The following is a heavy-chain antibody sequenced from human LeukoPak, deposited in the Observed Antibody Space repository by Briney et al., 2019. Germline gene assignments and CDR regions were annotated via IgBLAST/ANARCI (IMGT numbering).Heavy chain of an antibody. D-gene: IGHD6-19*01. J-gene: IGHJ4*02. Sequence: PGGSLRLSCVASGFSFSLYSMNWARQTPGKGLEWVSHISSSSSTIYYADSVKGRFTISRDNAKNSLYLQMDSLRVEDAAVYFCARDGSNIAVAAEFYFDYWGQGTLVTVSS. CDR3: ARDGSNIAVAAEFYFDY. V-gene: IGHV3-48*01. CDR2: ISSSSSTI. CDR1: GFSFSLYS.